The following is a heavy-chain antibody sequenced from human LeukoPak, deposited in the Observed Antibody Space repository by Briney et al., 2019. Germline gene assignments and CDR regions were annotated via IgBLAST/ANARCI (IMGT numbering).Heavy chain of an antibody. CDR1: GFTFSSYA. D-gene: IGHD3-3*01. CDR3: AAVTIFGVAPPDPYYYYYYMDV. J-gene: IGHJ6*03. V-gene: IGHV3-23*01. CDR2: ISGSGGST. Sequence: GGSLRLSCAASGFTFSSYAMSWVRQAPGKGLEWVSAISGSGGSTYYADSVKGRFTISRDNSKNTLYLQMNSLRAEDTAVYYCAAVTIFGVAPPDPYYYYYYMDVWGKGTTVTVSS.